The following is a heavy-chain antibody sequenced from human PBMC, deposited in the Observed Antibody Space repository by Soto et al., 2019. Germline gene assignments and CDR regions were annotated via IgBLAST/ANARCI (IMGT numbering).Heavy chain of an antibody. CDR3: ASLYSGYGFGY. V-gene: IGHV4-30-2*01. D-gene: IGHD5-12*01. J-gene: IGHJ4*02. Sequence: QLQLQESGSGLVKPSQTLSLTCAVSGGSISSGGYSWSWIRQPPGKGLEWIGYIYHSGSTYYNPSLKSRVTTSVDRSKNQFSLKLSSVTAADTAVYYCASLYSGYGFGYWGQGTLVTVSS. CDR2: IYHSGST. CDR1: GGSISSGGYS.